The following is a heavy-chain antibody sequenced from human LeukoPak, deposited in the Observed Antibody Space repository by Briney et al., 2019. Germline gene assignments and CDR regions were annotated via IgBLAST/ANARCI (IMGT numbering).Heavy chain of an antibody. CDR3: ASGGMYSSGWYG. CDR2: ISYDGSNK. CDR1: GFTFSSYA. D-gene: IGHD6-19*01. Sequence: GGSLRLPCAASGFTFSSYAMHWVRQAPGKGLEWVAVISYDGSNKYYADSVKGRFTISRDNSKNTLYLQMNSLRAEDTAVYYCASGGMYSSGWYGWGQGTLVTVSS. J-gene: IGHJ4*02. V-gene: IGHV3-30-3*01.